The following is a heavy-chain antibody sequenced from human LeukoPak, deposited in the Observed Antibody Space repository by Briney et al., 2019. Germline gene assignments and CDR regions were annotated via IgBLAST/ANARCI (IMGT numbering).Heavy chain of an antibody. CDR3: ARGTYYYDSSGYYFLYYFDY. Sequence: ASVKVSCKASGYTFTSYDINWVRQATGQGLEWMGWMNPNSGNTGYAQKFQGRVTMTRNTSISTAYMELSSLRSEDTAVYHCARGTYYYDSSGYYFLYYFDYWGQGTLVTVSS. CDR1: GYTFTSYD. V-gene: IGHV1-8*01. CDR2: MNPNSGNT. J-gene: IGHJ4*02. D-gene: IGHD3-22*01.